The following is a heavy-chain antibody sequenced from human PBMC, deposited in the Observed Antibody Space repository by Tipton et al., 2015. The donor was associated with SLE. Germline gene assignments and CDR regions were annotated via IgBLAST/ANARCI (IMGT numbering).Heavy chain of an antibody. V-gene: IGHV3-72*01. D-gene: IGHD5-12*01. J-gene: IGHJ4*02. CDR3: VASGYDYRHFDY. Sequence: GSLRLSCAASGFIFSDHYMDWVRQAPGKGLEWVGRTRNKVNSHTTEYAASVKGRFTISRDDSENSLYLQMNSLKTEDTAVYCCVASGYDYRHFDYWGQGILVTVSS. CDR2: TRNKVNSHTT. CDR1: GFIFSDHY.